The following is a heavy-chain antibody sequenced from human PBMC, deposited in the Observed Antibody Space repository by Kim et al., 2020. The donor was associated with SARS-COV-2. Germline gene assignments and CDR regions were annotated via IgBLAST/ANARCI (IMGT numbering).Heavy chain of an antibody. CDR1: GFTFSSYG. D-gene: IGHD3-10*01. CDR2: ISYDGSNN. V-gene: IGHV3-30*18. Sequence: GGSLRLSCAASGFTFSSYGMHWVRQAPGKGLEWVAVISYDGSNNYYADSVKGRFTISRDNSKNTLYLQMNSLRAEDTAVYYCAKEHYYGSGSYPEYWGQGTLVTVSS. CDR3: AKEHYYGSGSYPEY. J-gene: IGHJ4*02.